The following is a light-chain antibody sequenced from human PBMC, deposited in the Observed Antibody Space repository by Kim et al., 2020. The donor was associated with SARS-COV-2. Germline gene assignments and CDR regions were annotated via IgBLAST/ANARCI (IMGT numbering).Light chain of an antibody. CDR3: QQSYSTPRT. CDR2: DAS. J-gene: IGKJ1*01. Sequence: PSIGDRVTITCRASQNIDTNLNWYQQKPGKAPKLLIYDASTLQSGVPSRFSGRGSGTDFTLTVSSLQPEDFATYSCQQSYSTPRTFGQGTKVDIK. V-gene: IGKV1-39*01. CDR1: QNIDTN.